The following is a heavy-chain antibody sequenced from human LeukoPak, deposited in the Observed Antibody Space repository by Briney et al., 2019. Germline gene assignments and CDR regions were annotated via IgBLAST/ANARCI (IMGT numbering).Heavy chain of an antibody. CDR3: AKELRLGELSL. V-gene: IGHV3-53*01. D-gene: IGHD3-16*02. CDR2: IYSGGST. J-gene: IGHJ4*02. Sequence: GGSLRLSCAASGFTVSSNYMSWVRQAPGKGLEWVSVIYSGGSTYYADSVKGRFTISRDNSKNALYLQMNSLRAEDTAVYYCAKELRLGELSLWGQGTLVTVSS. CDR1: GFTVSSNY.